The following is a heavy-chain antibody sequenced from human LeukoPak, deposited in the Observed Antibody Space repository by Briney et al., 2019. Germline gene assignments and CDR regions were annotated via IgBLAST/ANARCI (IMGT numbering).Heavy chain of an antibody. D-gene: IGHD2-2*01. CDR1: GGSFSGYY. Sequence: PSETLSLTCAVYGGSFSGYYWSWIRQPPGKGLEWIGEINHSGSTNYNPSLKSRVTISVDTSKNQFSLKLSSVTAADTAVYYCARGQSRYCSSTSCSRQRYYYMDVWGKGTTVTVSS. J-gene: IGHJ6*03. V-gene: IGHV4-34*01. CDR2: INHSGST. CDR3: ARGQSRYCSSTSCSRQRYYYMDV.